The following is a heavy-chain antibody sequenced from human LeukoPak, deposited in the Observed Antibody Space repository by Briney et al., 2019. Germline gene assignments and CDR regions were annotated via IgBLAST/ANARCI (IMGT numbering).Heavy chain of an antibody. V-gene: IGHV3-30-3*01. Sequence: GGSLRLSCAASGFTFSSYAMHWVRQAPGKGLEWVAVISYDGSNKYYADSVKGRFTISRDNSKNTLYLQMNSLRAEDTAVYYCASRRGYSGYDAIDYWGQGTLVTVSS. D-gene: IGHD5-12*01. CDR1: GFTFSSYA. CDR2: ISYDGSNK. J-gene: IGHJ4*02. CDR3: ASRRGYSGYDAIDY.